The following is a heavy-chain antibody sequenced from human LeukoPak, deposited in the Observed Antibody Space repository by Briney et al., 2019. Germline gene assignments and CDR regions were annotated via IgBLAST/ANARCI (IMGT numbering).Heavy chain of an antibody. CDR1: GYSISSGYY. J-gene: IGHJ4*02. Sequence: PSETLSLTCTVSGYSISSGYYWGWIRQPPGKGLEWIGSIYHSGSTYYNPSLKSRVTISVDTSKNQFSLKLSSVTAADTAVYYCARPLFGGNSFDYWGQGTLVTVSS. CDR2: IYHSGST. CDR3: ARPLFGGNSFDY. V-gene: IGHV4-38-2*02. D-gene: IGHD2-15*01.